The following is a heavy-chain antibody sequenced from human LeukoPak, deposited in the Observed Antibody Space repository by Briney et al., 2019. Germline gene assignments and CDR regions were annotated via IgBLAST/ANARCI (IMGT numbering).Heavy chain of an antibody. Sequence: GESLKISCKCSGYSFTTYWIGWVRQLPGKGLEWMGVLYPGDSDTRYSPSFQGQVTISVDKSISTAYLQWSSLKASDTAIYYCVRRNYYGSGSQYSHFDYWGHGTLVTVSS. CDR3: VRRNYYGSGSQYSHFDY. CDR2: LYPGDSDT. D-gene: IGHD3-10*01. CDR1: GYSFTTYW. V-gene: IGHV5-51*01. J-gene: IGHJ4*01.